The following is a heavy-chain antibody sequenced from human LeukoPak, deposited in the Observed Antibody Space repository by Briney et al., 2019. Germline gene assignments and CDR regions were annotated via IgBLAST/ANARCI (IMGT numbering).Heavy chain of an antibody. CDR1: GYSFTSYW. D-gene: IGHD6-13*01. CDR3: ARPARQLVPFYFDY. Sequence: GESLKISCKGSGYSFTSYWIGWVRQMPGKSLERMWIIYPGESDTRYSPSFQGQVTISPDKSISTAYLQWSSLKASDTAMYYCARPARQLVPFYFDYWGQGTLVTVSS. J-gene: IGHJ4*02. CDR2: IYPGESDT. V-gene: IGHV5-51*01.